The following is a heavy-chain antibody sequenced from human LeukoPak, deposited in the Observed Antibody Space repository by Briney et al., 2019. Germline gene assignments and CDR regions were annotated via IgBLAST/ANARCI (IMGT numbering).Heavy chain of an antibody. CDR3: ARVVSAVYGDFFDY. V-gene: IGHV4-31*03. D-gene: IGHD4-17*01. J-gene: IGHJ4*02. Sequence: SQTLSLTCTVSGGSISSGGYYWSWIRQHPGQGLEWIGYIYYSGSTYYNPSLNSRVTISVDTSKNQFSLKLSSVTAAVTAVYYCARVVSAVYGDFFDYWGQETLVSVSS. CDR2: IYYSGST. CDR1: GGSISSGGYY.